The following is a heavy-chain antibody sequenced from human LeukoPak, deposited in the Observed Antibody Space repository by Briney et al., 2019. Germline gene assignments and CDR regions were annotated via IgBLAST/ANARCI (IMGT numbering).Heavy chain of an antibody. CDR1: GFTFSIYS. Sequence: PGGSLRLSCAASGFTFSIYSMNWVRQAPGKGLEWLSSITSRINYIYYADSVKGRFTISRDNVQNSLYLQMNSLRAEDTAMYYCARDRGYFDNWGQGTLVTVSS. V-gene: IGHV3-21*01. CDR2: ITSRINYI. CDR3: ARDRGYFDN. J-gene: IGHJ4*02.